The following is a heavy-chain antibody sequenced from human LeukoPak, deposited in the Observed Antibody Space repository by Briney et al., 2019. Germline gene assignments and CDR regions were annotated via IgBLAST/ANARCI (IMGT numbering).Heavy chain of an antibody. V-gene: IGHV4-34*01. CDR1: GGSFSGYY. D-gene: IGHD5-12*01. J-gene: IGHJ3*02. CDR3: ARDGGLRSYAFDI. CDR2: INHSGST. Sequence: SETLSLTCAVYGGSFSGYYWSWIRQPPGKGLEWIGEINHSGSTNYNPSLKSRVTISVDTSKNQFSLKLSSVTAADTAVYYCARDGGLRSYAFDIWGQGTMVTVSS.